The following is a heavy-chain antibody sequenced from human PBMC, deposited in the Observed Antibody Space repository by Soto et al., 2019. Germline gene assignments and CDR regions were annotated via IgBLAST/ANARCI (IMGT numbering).Heavy chain of an antibody. CDR1: GVTFSDYS. J-gene: IGHJ4*02. V-gene: IGHV3-48*01. D-gene: IGHD3-3*01. Sequence: GGSLRLSCAASGVTFSDYSMNWVRQAPGRGLEWVSYISSSSFTIHYADSVEGRFAISRDNAKNSLYLQMNSLRAEDTAVYYCARDYNDFGSGHFDYWGQGALVTVSS. CDR3: ARDYNDFGSGHFDY. CDR2: ISSSSFTI.